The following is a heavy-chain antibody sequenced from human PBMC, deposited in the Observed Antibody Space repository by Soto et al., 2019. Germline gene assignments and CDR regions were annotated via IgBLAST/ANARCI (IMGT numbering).Heavy chain of an antibody. CDR3: ARSTDSSGWRFDY. Sequence: SETLSLTCTVSGGSISSYYWSWIRQPPGKGLEWIGYIYYSGSTNYNPSLKSRVTISVDTSKNQFSLKLSSVTAADTAVYYCARSTDSSGWRFDYWGQGTQVTVSS. J-gene: IGHJ4*02. CDR2: IYYSGST. D-gene: IGHD6-19*01. V-gene: IGHV4-59*08. CDR1: GGSISSYY.